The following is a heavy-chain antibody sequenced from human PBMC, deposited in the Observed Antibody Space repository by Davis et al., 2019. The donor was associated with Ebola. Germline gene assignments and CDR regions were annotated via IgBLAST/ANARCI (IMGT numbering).Heavy chain of an antibody. V-gene: IGHV1-8*01. CDR1: GYIFTSYD. CDR3: ARGRGTTHKENWFDP. Sequence: AASVKVSCKASGYIFTSYDINWVRQATGQGLEWMGWMNPNSGNTGYARKFQDRVTMTRDTSMNTAYMELSSLRSEDTAVYYCARGRGTTHKENWFDPWGQGTLVTVSS. J-gene: IGHJ5*02. D-gene: IGHD2/OR15-2a*01. CDR2: MNPNSGNT.